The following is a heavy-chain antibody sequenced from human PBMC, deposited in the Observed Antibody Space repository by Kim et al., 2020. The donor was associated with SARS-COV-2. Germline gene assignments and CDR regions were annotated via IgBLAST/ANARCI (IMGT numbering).Heavy chain of an antibody. CDR2: IHPSDSES. CDR3: ARSRGVIHYYFDY. J-gene: IGHJ4*02. Sequence: GESLKISCKGFGYRFTNYWIGWVRQMPGKGPEWMGIIHPSDSESRYSPSFQGQVTISVDKSVNTAYLQWSSLKASDTAIYYCARSRGVIHYYFDYWGQGTLFIVSS. V-gene: IGHV5-51*01. CDR1: GYRFTNYW. D-gene: IGHD3-10*01.